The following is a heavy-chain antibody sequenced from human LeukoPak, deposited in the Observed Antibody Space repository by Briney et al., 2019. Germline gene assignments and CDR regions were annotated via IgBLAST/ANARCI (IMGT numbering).Heavy chain of an antibody. V-gene: IGHV4-4*07. CDR1: GGSISSYY. Sequence: SETLSLTCTVSGGSISSYYWSWIRQPAGKGLEWIGRIYTSRSTNYNPSLKSRVTMSVDTSKNQFSLKLSSVTAADTAVYYCARDRGSYYDSSGYYRSYFDYWGQGTLVTVSS. D-gene: IGHD3-22*01. J-gene: IGHJ4*02. CDR2: IYTSRST. CDR3: ARDRGSYYDSSGYYRSYFDY.